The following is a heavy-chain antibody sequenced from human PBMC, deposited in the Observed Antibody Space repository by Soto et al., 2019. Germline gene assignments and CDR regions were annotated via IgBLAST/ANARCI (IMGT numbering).Heavy chain of an antibody. D-gene: IGHD6-19*01. CDR2: ISSGGTAI. CDR1: GFTFNTYD. V-gene: IGHV3-48*03. CDR3: AGEVWNLCYSSGCLS. Sequence: GGSLRLSCVASGFTFNTYDMNWVRQAPGKGLEWVSYISSGGTAIYYADSVKGRFTISRDNAKNSLYLQMNSLRAEDTAVYYCAGEVWNLCYSSGCLSWRQGTPVTVSS. J-gene: IGHJ5*02.